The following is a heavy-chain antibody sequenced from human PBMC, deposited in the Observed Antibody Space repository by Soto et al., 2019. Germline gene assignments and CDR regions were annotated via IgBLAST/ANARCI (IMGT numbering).Heavy chain of an antibody. D-gene: IGHD6-13*01. V-gene: IGHV5-51*01. CDR1: GYSFATYW. Sequence: GASQTISCKGSGYSFATYWIGSVRQRHGKGLEWMGIIYPGDSDIYYNPSFQAQVTISADKSISTAYLHWSSLDASDTAIYFCATTRAYSQGFYYYGMDVWGQGTTVTVSS. CDR2: IYPGDSDI. J-gene: IGHJ6*02. CDR3: ATTRAYSQGFYYYGMDV.